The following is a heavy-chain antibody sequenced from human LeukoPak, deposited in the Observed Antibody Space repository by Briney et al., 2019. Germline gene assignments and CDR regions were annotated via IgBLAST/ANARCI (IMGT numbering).Heavy chain of an antibody. Sequence: SETLSLTCTVSGGSISSGDYYWSWIRQPPGKGLEWIGYIYYSGSTYYNPSVKSRVTISVDTSKNQFSLKLSSVTAADTAVYYCASLYYGDYYFDYWGQGTLVTVSS. V-gene: IGHV4-30-4*01. J-gene: IGHJ4*02. CDR1: GGSISSGDYY. D-gene: IGHD4-17*01. CDR2: IYYSGST. CDR3: ASLYYGDYYFDY.